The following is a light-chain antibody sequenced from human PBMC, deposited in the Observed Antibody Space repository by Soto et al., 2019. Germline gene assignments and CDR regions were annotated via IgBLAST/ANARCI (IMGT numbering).Light chain of an antibody. CDR1: NSNIGNRP. J-gene: IGLJ3*02. CDR2: KDL. V-gene: IGLV1-47*01. Sequence: SVLTQPPSASGTPGQRVTISCSGGNSNIGNRPVHWFQQLPGTAPKLLIYKDLQRPSGVPDRFSGSKSGTSASLAISGLRSDDEADYYCLTWDDSLRGWVFGGGTKVTVL. CDR3: LTWDDSLRGWV.